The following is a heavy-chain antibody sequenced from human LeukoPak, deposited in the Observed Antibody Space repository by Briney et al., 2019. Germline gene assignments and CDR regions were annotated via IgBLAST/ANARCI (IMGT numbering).Heavy chain of an antibody. Sequence: GGSLRLSCAASGFTFSSYAMHWFRQAPGKGLEWVAVISYDGSNKYYADSVKGRFTISRDNSKNTLYLQMNSLRAEDTAVYYCARDRDRNFDYWGQGTLVTVSS. D-gene: IGHD2-15*01. CDR2: ISYDGSNK. CDR1: GFTFSSYA. CDR3: ARDRDRNFDY. V-gene: IGHV3-30-3*01. J-gene: IGHJ4*02.